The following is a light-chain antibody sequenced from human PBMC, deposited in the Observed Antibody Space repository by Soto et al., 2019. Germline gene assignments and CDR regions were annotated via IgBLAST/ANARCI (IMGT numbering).Light chain of an antibody. Sequence: QSALTQPPSVSGSPGQSVTISCTGTSSDVGSYNRVSWYQQPPGTAPKVIIYEVSNRPSGVPDRFSGSKSDNTASLTISGLQPEDEADYYCYSFTSSNTYVFGTGTKVTVL. CDR3: YSFTSSNTYV. CDR2: EVS. CDR1: SSDVGSYNR. J-gene: IGLJ1*01. V-gene: IGLV2-18*02.